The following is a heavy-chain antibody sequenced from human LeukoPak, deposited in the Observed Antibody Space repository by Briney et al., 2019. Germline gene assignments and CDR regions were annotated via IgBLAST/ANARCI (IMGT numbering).Heavy chain of an antibody. J-gene: IGHJ5*02. CDR2: IHPDGSIT. D-gene: IGHD5-12*01. CDR1: GFTISNYW. Sequence: GGSLRLSCVGPGFTISNYWMHWVRQAPGTGLVWVSRIHPDGSITTYADSVEGRFTISRDNAKNTLYLQMNSLRAEDTAVYYCAPQQTYSPYNWFDPWGQGTLVTVSS. CDR3: APQQTYSPYNWFDP. V-gene: IGHV3-74*03.